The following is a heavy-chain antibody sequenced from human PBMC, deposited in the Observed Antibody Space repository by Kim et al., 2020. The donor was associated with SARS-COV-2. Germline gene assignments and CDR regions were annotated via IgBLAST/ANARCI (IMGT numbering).Heavy chain of an antibody. CDR1: GYTFTNYY. D-gene: IGHD3-10*01. J-gene: IGHJ5*02. CDR2: INPSDGST. V-gene: IGHV1-46*01. CDR3: ARGGITKVRGVILTGDDWFDP. Sequence: ASVKVSCKASGYTFTNYYMHWVRQAPGQGLEWMGIINPSDGSTSYAQKFQGRVTMTRDTSTSTVYMELSSLRSEDTAVYYCARGGITKVRGVILTGDDWFDPWGQGTLVTVSS.